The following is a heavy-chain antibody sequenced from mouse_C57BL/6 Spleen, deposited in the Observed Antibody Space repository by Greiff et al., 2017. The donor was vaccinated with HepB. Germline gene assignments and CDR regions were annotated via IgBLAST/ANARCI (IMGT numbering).Heavy chain of an antibody. CDR2: IDPSDSYT. Sequence: QVQLQQPGAELVMPGASVKLSCKASGYTFTSYWMHWVKQRPGQGLEWIGEIDPSDSYTNYNQKFKGKSTLTVDKSSSTAYMQLSSLTSEDSAVYYCARKNSDGLYAMDYWGQGTSVTVSS. D-gene: IGHD2-3*01. V-gene: IGHV1-69*01. CDR3: ARKNSDGLYAMDY. CDR1: GYTFTSYW. J-gene: IGHJ4*01.